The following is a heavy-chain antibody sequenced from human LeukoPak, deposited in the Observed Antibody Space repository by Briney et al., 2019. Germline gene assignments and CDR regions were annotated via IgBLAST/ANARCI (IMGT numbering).Heavy chain of an antibody. Sequence: SETPSLTCTVSGVSFSSGSYYWSWIRQPPGKGLEWIAYIYYSGSTDDNPSLKRRVTISVATSKNQFSLKLSSVTAADTAVYYCARDGGYSYGYPPHFDYWGQGTLVTVSS. V-gene: IGHV4-61*01. D-gene: IGHD5-18*01. J-gene: IGHJ4*02. CDR3: ARDGGYSYGYPPHFDY. CDR1: GVSFSSGSYY. CDR2: IYYSGST.